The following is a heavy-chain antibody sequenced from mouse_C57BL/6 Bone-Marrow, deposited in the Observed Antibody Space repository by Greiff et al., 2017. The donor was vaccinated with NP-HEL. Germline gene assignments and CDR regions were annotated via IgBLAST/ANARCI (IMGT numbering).Heavy chain of an antibody. CDR2: IDPSDSET. J-gene: IGHJ4*01. V-gene: IGHV1-52*01. CDR3: ARRRDYDAMDY. CDR1: GYTFTSYW. Sequence: QVQLQQPGAELVRPGSSVKLSCKASGYTFTSYWMHWVKQRPIQGLEWIGNIDPSDSETHYNQKFKDKATLTVDKSSSTAYMQLSSLTSEDSAVYYCARRRDYDAMDYWGQGTSVTVSS.